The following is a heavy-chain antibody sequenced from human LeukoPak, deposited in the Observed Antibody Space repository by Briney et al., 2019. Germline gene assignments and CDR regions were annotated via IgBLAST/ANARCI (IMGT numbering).Heavy chain of an antibody. J-gene: IGHJ4*02. D-gene: IGHD4-17*01. Sequence: PSETLSLTCTVFGGSVGSGTYYWSWIRQPPGKGLEWFGNVYNSGGTNYNPSLKSRVTISLDTSKNQFSLKLTSVTAADTAVYYCAREHDYGRFDYWGQGTLVVVSS. CDR2: VYNSGGT. CDR3: AREHDYGRFDY. V-gene: IGHV4-61*01. CDR1: GGSVGSGTYY.